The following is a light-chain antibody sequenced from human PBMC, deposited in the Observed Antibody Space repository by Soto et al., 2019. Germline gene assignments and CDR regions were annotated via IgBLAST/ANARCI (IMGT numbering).Light chain of an antibody. Sequence: IQMTQSPSTLSASVGDRVTITCRASQSISSYLNWYQQKQGKAPKLLIYAASSLQSGVPSRFSGSGYGTDFNLTISSPQTEDFATYYCQQSYTTPRTFGQGTKVDIK. CDR2: AAS. J-gene: IGKJ1*01. CDR1: QSISSY. V-gene: IGKV1-39*01. CDR3: QQSYTTPRT.